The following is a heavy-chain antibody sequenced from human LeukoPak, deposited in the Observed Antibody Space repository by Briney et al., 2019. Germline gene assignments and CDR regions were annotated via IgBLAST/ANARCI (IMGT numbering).Heavy chain of an antibody. CDR1: GFTFSSYE. V-gene: IGHV3-48*03. Sequence: PGGSLRLSCAASGFTFSSYEMNWVRQARGKGLEGVSYISSSGTTIYYADSVKGRFTISRDNAKNSLYLQMNSLRAEDTAVYYCARDPYYGDYVVWGQGTLVTVSS. CDR3: ARDPYYGDYVV. CDR2: ISSSGTTI. D-gene: IGHD4-17*01. J-gene: IGHJ4*02.